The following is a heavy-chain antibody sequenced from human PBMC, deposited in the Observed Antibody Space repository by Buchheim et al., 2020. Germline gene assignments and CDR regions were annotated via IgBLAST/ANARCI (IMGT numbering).Heavy chain of an antibody. CDR2: INHSGST. D-gene: IGHD4-17*01. CDR3: ARLTVTTYYGMDV. V-gene: IGHV4-34*01. CDR1: GGSFSGYY. J-gene: IGHJ6*02. Sequence: QVQLQQWGAGLLKPSETLSLTCAVYGGSFSGYYWSWIRQPPGKGLEWIGEINHSGSTNYNPSLKSRVTISVDTSKNQFSLKLSSVTAADMAVYYCARLTVTTYYGMDVWGQGTT.